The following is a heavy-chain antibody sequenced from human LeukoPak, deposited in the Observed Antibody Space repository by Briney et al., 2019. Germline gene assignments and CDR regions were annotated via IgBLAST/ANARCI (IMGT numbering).Heavy chain of an antibody. D-gene: IGHD3-22*01. Sequence: SETLSLTCTVSGGSVSSYYRSWIRQLPGKGLEWIGFIFYGGSTNYNPSLKSRVTISEDTSKNQFSLKLSSVTAADTAVYYCARGYDSSAYYPFNYWGQGTLVTVSS. CDR2: IFYGGST. CDR3: ARGYDSSAYYPFNY. V-gene: IGHV4-59*02. CDR1: GGSVSSYY. J-gene: IGHJ4*02.